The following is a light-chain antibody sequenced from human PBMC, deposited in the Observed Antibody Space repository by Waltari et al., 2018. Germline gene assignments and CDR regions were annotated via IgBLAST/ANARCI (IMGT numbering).Light chain of an antibody. CDR1: QSISKY. CDR3: QKYERLPAT. V-gene: IGKV3-20*01. Sequence: EIMLTQYPATLSLSPGERATLSCRASQSISKYLAWYQQKPGQAPRLLIYETSRRATGIPDRFSGSGSGTDFSLTISRLEPEDFAVYYCQKYERLPATFGQGTKVEFK. J-gene: IGKJ1*01. CDR2: ETS.